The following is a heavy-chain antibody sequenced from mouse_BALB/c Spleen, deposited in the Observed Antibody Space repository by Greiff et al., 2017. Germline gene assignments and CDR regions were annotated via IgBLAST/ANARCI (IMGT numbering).Heavy chain of an antibody. J-gene: IGHJ3*01. CDR3: ARDGYGNYGFAY. CDR1: GYTFTDYA. Sequence: VQLQQSGAELVRPGVSVKISCKGSGYTFTDYAMHWVKQSHAKSLEWIGVISTYYGDASYNQKFKGKATMTVDKSSSTAYMELARLTSEDSAIYYCARDGYGNYGFAYWGQGTLVTVSA. D-gene: IGHD2-10*02. CDR2: ISTYYGDA. V-gene: IGHV1S137*01.